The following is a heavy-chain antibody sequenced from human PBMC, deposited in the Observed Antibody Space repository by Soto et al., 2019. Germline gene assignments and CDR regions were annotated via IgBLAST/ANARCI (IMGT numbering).Heavy chain of an antibody. D-gene: IGHD2-15*01. CDR2: INSDGSST. CDR1: GFTLSSYW. Sequence: EMQLVESGGGLVQPGGSLRLSCAASGFTLSSYWMHWVRQAPGKGLVWVSRINSDGSSTNYADSVKGRFTISRDNAKNTLYLQMDSLRADDTAVYFCARGGGSSAQDYWGQGTLVTVSS. J-gene: IGHJ4*02. CDR3: ARGGGSSAQDY. V-gene: IGHV3-74*01.